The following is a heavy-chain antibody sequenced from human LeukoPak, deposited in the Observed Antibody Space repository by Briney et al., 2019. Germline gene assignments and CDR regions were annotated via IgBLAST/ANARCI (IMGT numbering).Heavy chain of an antibody. J-gene: IGHJ5*02. Sequence: ASVKLSCKASGYTFTGYYMHWVRQAPGQGLEWMGRINPNSGGTNYAQKFQGRVTMTRDTSISTAYMELSRLRSDDTAVYYCARYVDTAMVLDNWFDPWGQGTLVTVSS. V-gene: IGHV1-2*06. CDR1: GYTFTGYY. CDR2: INPNSGGT. CDR3: ARYVDTAMVLDNWFDP. D-gene: IGHD5-18*01.